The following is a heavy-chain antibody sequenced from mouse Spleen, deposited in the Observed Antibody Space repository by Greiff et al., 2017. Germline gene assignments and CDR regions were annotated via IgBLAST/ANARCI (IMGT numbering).Heavy chain of an antibody. J-gene: IGHJ2*01. CDR2: IGYDGSN. CDR1: GYSITSGYY. Sequence: DVQLQESGPGLVKPSQSLSLTCSVTGYSITSGYYWNWIRQFPGNKLEWMGYIGYDGSNNYNPSLKNRISITRDTSKNQFFLKLNSVTTEDTATYYCARIYSNYFDYWGQGTTLTVSS. CDR3: ARIYSNYFDY. D-gene: IGHD2-5*01. V-gene: IGHV3-6*01.